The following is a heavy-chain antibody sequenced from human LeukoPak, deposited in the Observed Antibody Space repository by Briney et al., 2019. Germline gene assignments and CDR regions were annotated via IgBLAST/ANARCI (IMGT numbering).Heavy chain of an antibody. CDR3: ARDRYSSGWYDY. V-gene: IGHV3-30-3*01. Sequence: GGSRLSCAASGFTFSSYSMHSVRQAPGKGLEWVAVISYDGSNKYYADSVKGRFTISRDNSKNTLYLQMNSLRAEDTAVYYCARDRYSSGWYDYWGQGTLVTVSS. CDR2: ISYDGSNK. D-gene: IGHD6-19*01. CDR1: GFTFSSYS. J-gene: IGHJ4*02.